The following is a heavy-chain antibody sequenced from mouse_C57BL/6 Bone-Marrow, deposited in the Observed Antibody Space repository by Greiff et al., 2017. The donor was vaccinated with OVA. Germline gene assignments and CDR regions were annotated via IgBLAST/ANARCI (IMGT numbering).Heavy chain of an antibody. D-gene: IGHD2-3*01. J-gene: IGHJ3*01. CDR2: ISGGGGNT. CDR3: AREDGYYERPWFAY. V-gene: IGHV5-9*01. Sequence: EVKVVESGGGLVKPGGSLKLSCAASGFTFSSYTMSWVRQTPEKRLEWVATISGGGGNTYYPDSVKGRFTISRDNAKNTLYLQMSSLRSEDTALYYCAREDGYYERPWFAYWGQGTLVTVSA. CDR1: GFTFSSYT.